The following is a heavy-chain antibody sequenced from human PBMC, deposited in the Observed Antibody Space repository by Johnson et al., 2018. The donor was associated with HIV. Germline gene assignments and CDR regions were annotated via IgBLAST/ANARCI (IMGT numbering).Heavy chain of an antibody. CDR1: GFTFSSYA. V-gene: IGHV3-30-3*01. CDR2: ISYDGSNK. J-gene: IGHJ3*02. CDR3: ARGQGRWLQLYHAFDI. D-gene: IGHD5-24*01. Sequence: QVQLVESGGGVVQPGRSLRLSCAASGFTFSSYAMHWVRQAPGKGLEWVAVISYDGSNKYYADSVKGRFTISRDNSKNTLYVQMSSLRAEDTAVYYCARGQGRWLQLYHAFDIWGPGTVVTVSS.